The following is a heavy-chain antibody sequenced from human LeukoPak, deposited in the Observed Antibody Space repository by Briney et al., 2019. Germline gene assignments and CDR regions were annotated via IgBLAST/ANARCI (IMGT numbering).Heavy chain of an antibody. V-gene: IGHV4-61*01. CDR1: GGSVSSGSYY. CDR2: IYYSGST. D-gene: IGHD3-10*01. CDR3: ARALRYGSGSYSSWFDP. J-gene: IGHJ5*02. Sequence: SETLTLTCTVSGGSVSSGSYYWSWIRQPPGKGLEWIGYIYYSGSTNYNLSLKSRVTISVDTSKNQFSLKLSSVTAADTAVYYCARALRYGSGSYSSWFDPWGQGTLVTVSS.